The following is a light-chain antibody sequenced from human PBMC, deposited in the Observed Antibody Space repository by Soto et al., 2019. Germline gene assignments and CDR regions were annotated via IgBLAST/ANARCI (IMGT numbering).Light chain of an antibody. J-gene: IGKJ1*01. V-gene: IGKV2-30*02. CDR1: QSLVLSDGSTQ. CDR3: VQGAKWPLWA. Sequence: VVMTQSPLSLPVTLGQPASISCKSSQSLVLSDGSTQLYWFQQRPGQSPMRLIYKVSNRDPGVPDRVSSSGSDTDFSLKISRVEAEDAVVYFCVQGAKWPLWAFGQGTKVEIK. CDR2: KVS.